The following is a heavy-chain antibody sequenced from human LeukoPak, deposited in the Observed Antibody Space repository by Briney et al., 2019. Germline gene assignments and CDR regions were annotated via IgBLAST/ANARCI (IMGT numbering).Heavy chain of an antibody. D-gene: IGHD5-18*01. CDR3: ARGSFGSIDY. CDR1: GFAFSGST. CDR2: IRSKTHNYAT. J-gene: IGHJ4*02. Sequence: GGSLKLSCAASGFAFSGSTMHWVRQASGKGLGWVGRIRSKTHNYATAFAESVKGRFTISRDDSKNTAYLQMNSLKTEDTAVYFCARGSFGSIDYWGQGTLVTVSS. V-gene: IGHV3-73*01.